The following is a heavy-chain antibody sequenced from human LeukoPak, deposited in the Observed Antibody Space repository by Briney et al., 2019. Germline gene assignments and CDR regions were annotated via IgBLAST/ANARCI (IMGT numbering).Heavy chain of an antibody. CDR3: ARLVPERFFQLNPEGYYDY. J-gene: IGHJ4*02. CDR1: GESFSGFY. D-gene: IGHD3-3*01. Sequence: SETLSLTCAVYGESFSGFYWGWIRQPPGKGLELIGEINRHGNTDYNPSLKSRVSMSIDTSKNQFSLKLISVTAADTAVYYCARLVPERFFQLNPEGYYDYWGQGTLVTVSS. CDR2: INRHGNT. V-gene: IGHV4-34*01.